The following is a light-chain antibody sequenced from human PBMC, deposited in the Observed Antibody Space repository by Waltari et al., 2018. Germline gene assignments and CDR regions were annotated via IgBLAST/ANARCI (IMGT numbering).Light chain of an antibody. CDR3: QTGGHGTWV. V-gene: IGLV4-69*01. J-gene: IGLJ3*02. CDR2: VNSDGSH. Sequence: QLVLTQSPSASASLGAAVKLTCTLSSGHSRNVLAWLQQQPEKVPRYLMKVNSDGSHSKGDEIPDRFSGSSSGAERYLTISSLQSEDEADYYCQTGGHGTWVFGGGTKLTVL. CDR1: SGHSRNV.